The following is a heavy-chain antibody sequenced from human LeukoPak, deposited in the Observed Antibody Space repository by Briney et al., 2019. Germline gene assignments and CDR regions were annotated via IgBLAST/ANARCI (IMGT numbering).Heavy chain of an antibody. CDR1: GFTFSGYW. D-gene: IGHD6-19*01. CDR3: ARGGAVAGSYYYYMDV. V-gene: IGHV3-7*01. Sequence: QSGGSLRLSCAASGFTFSGYWMSWVRQAPGKGLEWVANIKQDGGEKYYVDSVKGRFTISRDNARNSLYLQMNSLRAEDTAVYYCARGGAVAGSYYYYMDVWGKGTTVTVSS. CDR2: IKQDGGEK. J-gene: IGHJ6*03.